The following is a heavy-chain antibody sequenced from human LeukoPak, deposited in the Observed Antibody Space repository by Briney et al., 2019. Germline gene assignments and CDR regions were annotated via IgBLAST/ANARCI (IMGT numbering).Heavy chain of an antibody. J-gene: IGHJ4*02. CDR1: GFSFSGYG. D-gene: IGHD5-18*01. CDR2: IWYDGNNK. CDR3: AKDWGYTTMVSYYFDY. V-gene: IGHV3-33*06. Sequence: GSSLRPSCAPSGFSFSGYGMHWVRQAPDKGLEWVAVIWYDGNNKYYAESVKGRFTISRDNSKNTLYLQMNSLRAEDTAVYYCAKDWGYTTMVSYYFDYWGQGALVTVSS.